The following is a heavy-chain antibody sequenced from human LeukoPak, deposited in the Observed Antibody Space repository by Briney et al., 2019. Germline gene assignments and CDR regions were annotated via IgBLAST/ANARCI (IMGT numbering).Heavy chain of an antibody. CDR3: ARVYMVGATTVGFDY. J-gene: IGHJ4*02. Sequence: GRSLRLSCAASGFTFSNYGMHWVRQAPGKGLEWVAIRWHDGSNKYYADSAKARLTISRDNSKNTLYLQMNSLRAEDTAVYYCARVYMVGATTVGFDYWGQGTLVTVSS. V-gene: IGHV3-33*01. CDR2: RWHDGSNK. CDR1: GFTFSNYG. D-gene: IGHD1-26*01.